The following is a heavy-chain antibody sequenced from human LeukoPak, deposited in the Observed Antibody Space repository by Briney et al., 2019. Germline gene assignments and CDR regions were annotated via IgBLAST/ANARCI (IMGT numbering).Heavy chain of an antibody. CDR3: ARDQLGAVLYFDY. Sequence: GGTLRLSCAASGFTFSTYGMSWVRQAPGKGLEWVSAITGSGGSTYYADSVEGRFTISRDNSKNTLYLQINSLRVEDTAVYYCARDQLGAVLYFDYWGQGALVTVSS. CDR2: ITGSGGST. J-gene: IGHJ4*02. V-gene: IGHV3-23*01. D-gene: IGHD1-1*01. CDR1: GFTFSTYG.